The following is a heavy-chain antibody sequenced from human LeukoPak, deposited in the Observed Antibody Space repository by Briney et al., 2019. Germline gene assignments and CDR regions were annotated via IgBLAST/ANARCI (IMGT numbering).Heavy chain of an antibody. J-gene: IGHJ4*02. V-gene: IGHV3-7*01. Sequence: GGSLRLSCAASGFIFTGYFMSWVRQAPGKALEWVASIKHDGSEKYYVDSVRGRFTISRDNTKNLLYLQMSSLRAEDTAVYYCATDRGWRTSGYYLYYFEYWGQGTLVTFSS. CDR3: ATDRGWRTSGYYLYYFEY. CDR1: GFIFTGYF. CDR2: IKHDGSEK. D-gene: IGHD3-3*01.